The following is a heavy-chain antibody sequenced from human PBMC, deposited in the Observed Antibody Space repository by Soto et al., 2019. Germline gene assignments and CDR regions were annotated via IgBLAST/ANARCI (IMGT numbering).Heavy chain of an antibody. CDR2: IYRTGSA. CDR1: GGSFTSNNW. J-gene: IGHJ4*02. D-gene: IGHD1-7*01. CDR3: ASRDPGTSVDY. V-gene: IGHV4-4*02. Sequence: SETLSLTCAVSGGSFTSNNWWTWVRQPPGQGLEWIGEIYRTGSANYNPSLKSRVTISLDKSENQFSLKVTSLTAADTAVYYCASRDPGTSVDYWGQGTLVTVSS.